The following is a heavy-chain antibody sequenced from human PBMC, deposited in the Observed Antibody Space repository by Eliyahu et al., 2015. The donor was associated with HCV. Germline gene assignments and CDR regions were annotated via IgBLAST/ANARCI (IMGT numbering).Heavy chain of an antibody. Sequence: QVQLQESGPGLVKPSETLSLTCTVSGGSITTYYWSWIRQPPGKGLEWSGYIHYSGSTNYNPSLKSRVTISVDTSKNQFSLNLTSVTAADTAVYYCASGGGGIAVAGTGGWFDPWGQGTLVTVSS. CDR1: GGSITTYY. CDR2: IHYSGST. V-gene: IGHV4-59*01. D-gene: IGHD6-19*01. J-gene: IGHJ5*02. CDR3: ASGGGGIAVAGTGGWFDP.